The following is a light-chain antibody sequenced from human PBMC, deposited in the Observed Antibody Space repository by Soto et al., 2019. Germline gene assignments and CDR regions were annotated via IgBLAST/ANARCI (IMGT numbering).Light chain of an antibody. CDR3: QQYAGSPRT. CDR1: QSVSGF. CDR2: DAS. J-gene: IGKJ1*01. V-gene: IGKV3-11*01. Sequence: EIVLTQSPATLSLSPGERATLSCRASQSVSGFLAWFQQKPGQAPRLLIYDASKRATGIPARFSGSGFGTDYTLTISRLEPEDFAMYYCQQYAGSPRTFGQGTTVEIK.